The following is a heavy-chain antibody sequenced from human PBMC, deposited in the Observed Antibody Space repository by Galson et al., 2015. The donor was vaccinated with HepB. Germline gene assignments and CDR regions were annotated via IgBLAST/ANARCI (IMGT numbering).Heavy chain of an antibody. CDR2: IDPSDSYT. J-gene: IGHJ6*02. V-gene: IGHV5-10-1*01. CDR1: GYSFTNFW. Sequence: QSGAEVKKPGESLRISCKGSGYSFTNFWINWVRQMPGKGLEWMGRIDPSDSYTNDSPSFYGHITFSADYSISTAYLQWSSLKASDTAMYYCAIKRGVAAWEVSDYGMDVWGQGTTVTVSS. CDR3: AIKRGVAAWEVSDYGMDV. D-gene: IGHD2-15*01.